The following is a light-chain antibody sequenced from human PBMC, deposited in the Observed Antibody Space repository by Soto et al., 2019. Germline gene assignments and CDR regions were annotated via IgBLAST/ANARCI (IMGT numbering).Light chain of an antibody. J-gene: IGKJ1*01. V-gene: IGKV3-15*01. CDR2: GAS. CDR1: QSVSSN. CDR3: QQYNNWPQT. Sequence: EIVMTQSPATLSVSPGERATLSCRASQSVSSNLAWYQQKPGQAPRLLIYGASTRATGIPARFSGSRSGTEFTLTISSLQSEDFAVDYCQQYNNWPQTFGQGTKVEIK.